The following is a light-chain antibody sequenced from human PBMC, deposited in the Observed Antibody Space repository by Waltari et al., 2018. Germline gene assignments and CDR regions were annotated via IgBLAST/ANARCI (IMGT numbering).Light chain of an antibody. V-gene: IGLV2-23*03. J-gene: IGLJ2*01. Sequence: QAGPTQPASVSGSPGQSITISCTGTSNTVGSYNLVSWYQQHPGKPPKLIIYEGSKRPSGVSNRFSGSKSDNTASLTLSGLQPDDEADYYCCSNVGTSAFFGGGTKLTVL. CDR1: SNTVGSYNL. CDR2: EGS. CDR3: CSNVGTSAF.